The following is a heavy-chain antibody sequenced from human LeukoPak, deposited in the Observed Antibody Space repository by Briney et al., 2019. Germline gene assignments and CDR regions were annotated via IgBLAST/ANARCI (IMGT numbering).Heavy chain of an antibody. CDR2: INSDGSST. CDR3: ASQRYYDSSGYYYHY. J-gene: IGHJ4*02. CDR1: GFTFSSYW. Sequence: PGGSLRLSCAASGFTFSSYWMHWVRQAPGKGLVWVSRINSDGSSTSYADSVKVRFTISRDNAKNTLYLQMNSLRAEDTAVYYCASQRYYDSSGYYYHYWGQGTLVTVSS. D-gene: IGHD3-22*01. V-gene: IGHV3-74*01.